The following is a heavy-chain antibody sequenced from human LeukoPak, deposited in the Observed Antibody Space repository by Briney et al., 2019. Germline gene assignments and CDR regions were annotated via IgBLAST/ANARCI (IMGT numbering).Heavy chain of an antibody. CDR2: VYYSGST. Sequence: PSETLSLTCSVSGGSISTYYWSWIRQAPGKGLEWIGYVYYSGSTEYDPSLKSRVTISVDTSKNQFSLKMNSVTAADTAVYYCARASYYDDCSGYHDAFDIWGQGTMVTVSS. D-gene: IGHD3-22*01. J-gene: IGHJ3*02. CDR3: ARASYYDDCSGYHDAFDI. V-gene: IGHV4-59*01. CDR1: GGSISTYY.